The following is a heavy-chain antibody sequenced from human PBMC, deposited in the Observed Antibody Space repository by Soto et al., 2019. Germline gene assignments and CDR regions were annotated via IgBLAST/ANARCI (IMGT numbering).Heavy chain of an antibody. CDR1: GYTFTSYD. J-gene: IGHJ4*02. CDR3: ARGDRGYSGYDYGLFDY. V-gene: IGHV1-8*01. CDR2: MNPNSGNT. Sequence: GASVKVSCKASGYTFTSYDINWVRQATGQGLEWMGWMNPNSGNTGYAQKFQGRVTMTRNTSIGTAYMELSSLRSEDTAVYYCARGDRGYSGYDYGLFDYWGQGTLVTVSS. D-gene: IGHD5-12*01.